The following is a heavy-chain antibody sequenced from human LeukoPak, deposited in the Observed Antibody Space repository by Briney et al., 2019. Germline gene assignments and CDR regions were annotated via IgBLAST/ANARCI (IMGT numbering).Heavy chain of an antibody. CDR3: ARQGYDSGFDY. D-gene: IGHD5-12*01. J-gene: IGHJ4*01. V-gene: IGHV3-66*04. Sequence: AGGSLRLSCAASGFIFSRYYMSWVRQAPGKGREWVSVLFSGGDTYYADSVKDRFSISRDSSRETLFLQMNSLRADDTAVYYCARQGYDSGFDYWGHGTMVTVSS. CDR1: GFIFSRYY. CDR2: LFSGGDT.